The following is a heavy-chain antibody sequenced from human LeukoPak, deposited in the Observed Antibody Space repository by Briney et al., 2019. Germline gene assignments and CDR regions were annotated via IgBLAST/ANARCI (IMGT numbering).Heavy chain of an antibody. Sequence: AGGSLRLSCVASGFTFTTYWMHWVRQAPGKGLVWVSRINGDGSNSNYPDSVKGRFTISRDNARNTLYLQMNGLRAEDTALYYCARTSPTSHFDFWGQGTLVTVSS. CDR3: ARTSPTSHFDF. D-gene: IGHD3-16*01. V-gene: IGHV3-74*01. J-gene: IGHJ4*02. CDR1: GFTFTTYW. CDR2: INGDGSNS.